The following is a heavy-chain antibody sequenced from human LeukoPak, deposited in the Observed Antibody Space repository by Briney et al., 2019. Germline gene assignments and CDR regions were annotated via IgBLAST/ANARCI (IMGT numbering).Heavy chain of an antibody. V-gene: IGHV4-39*01. Sequence: PSETLSLTCIVSGDITHYWGWIRQPPGKGLECIGSIYFSGSAYYNPSLRSRVTISLDTSKKQLSLKLNSVTAADTAIYYCARHNGGGVGSYVAPGPPDYFDYWGQGTLVTVSS. CDR2: IYFSGSA. D-gene: IGHD1-26*01. CDR1: GDITHY. J-gene: IGHJ4*02. CDR3: ARHNGGGVGSYVAPGPPDYFDY.